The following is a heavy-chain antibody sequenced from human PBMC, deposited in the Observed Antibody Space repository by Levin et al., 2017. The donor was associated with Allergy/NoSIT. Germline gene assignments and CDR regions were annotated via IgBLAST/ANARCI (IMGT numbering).Heavy chain of an antibody. V-gene: IGHV3-74*01. D-gene: IGHD3-22*01. Sequence: GESLKISCAASGFTFSSYWMHWVRQAPGKGLMWVSRINSDESRTNYADSVKGRFTISRDNAENTLYLQMNSLRAEDTAVYYCARGYYDTSTYTASIWGQGTLVTVSS. CDR1: GFTFSSYW. J-gene: IGHJ4*02. CDR2: INSDESRT. CDR3: ARGYYDTSTYTASI.